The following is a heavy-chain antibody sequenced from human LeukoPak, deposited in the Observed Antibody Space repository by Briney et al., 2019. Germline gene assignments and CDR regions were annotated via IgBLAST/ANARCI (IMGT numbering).Heavy chain of an antibody. J-gene: IGHJ4*02. CDR1: GFSFSSYG. CDR2: ISYDGSNK. CDR3: AKDAVFGDYEWVFDY. Sequence: GRSLRLSCAASGFSFSSYGMHWVRQGPGKGLEWVATISYDGSNKYYADSVKGRFTISRDNSKNTLYLQMNSLRAEDTALYYCAKDAVFGDYEWVFDYWGQGTLVTLSS. V-gene: IGHV3-30*18. D-gene: IGHD4-17*01.